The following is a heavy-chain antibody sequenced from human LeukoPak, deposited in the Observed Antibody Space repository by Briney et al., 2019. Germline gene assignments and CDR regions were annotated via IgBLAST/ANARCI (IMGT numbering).Heavy chain of an antibody. CDR1: GFTFSSFA. Sequence: GALRLSCAASGFTFSSFAMSWVRQAPGKGLEWVSAISGSGDSTYYADSVKGRFAVSRDNSKKTLYLQLNSLRAEDTAVYYCTRDQRKYCSRTTCFVFDIWGQGTVVSVSS. CDR2: ISGSGDST. J-gene: IGHJ3*02. D-gene: IGHD2-2*01. CDR3: TRDQRKYCSRTTCFVFDI. V-gene: IGHV3-23*01.